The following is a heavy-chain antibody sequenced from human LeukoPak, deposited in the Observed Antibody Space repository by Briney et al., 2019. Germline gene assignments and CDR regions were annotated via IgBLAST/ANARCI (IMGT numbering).Heavy chain of an antibody. CDR2: TSSSGSTI. Sequence: PGGSLRLSCAASGFTFSDYYMSWIRQAPGKGLEWVSYTSSSGSTIYYADSVKGRFTISRDNAKNSLYLQMNSLRAEDTAVYYCARAVRGVIQLDIGNDYWGQGTLVTVSS. J-gene: IGHJ4*02. CDR3: ARAVRGVIQLDIGNDY. CDR1: GFTFSDYY. V-gene: IGHV3-11*01. D-gene: IGHD3-10*01.